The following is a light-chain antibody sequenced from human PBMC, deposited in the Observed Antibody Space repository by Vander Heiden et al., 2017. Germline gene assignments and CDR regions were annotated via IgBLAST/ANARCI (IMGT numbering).Light chain of an antibody. CDR3: SSYTSISTLVV. J-gene: IGLJ2*01. V-gene: IGLV2-14*01. CDR2: EVS. CDR1: NNAVGPYIY. Sequence: QSALPPPASPSRSPGQPPALTCTGTNNAVGPYIYISWYQQPPGKAPKLMIYEVSFRPSGVSNRFSGSKSGNTASLTISGLQAEDEADYYCSSYTSISTLVVFGGGTKLTVL.